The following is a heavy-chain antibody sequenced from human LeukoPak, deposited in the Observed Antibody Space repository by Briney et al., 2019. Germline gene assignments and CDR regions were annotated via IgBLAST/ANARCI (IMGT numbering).Heavy chain of an antibody. J-gene: IGHJ4*02. CDR2: IYYSGST. V-gene: IGHV4-39*01. CDR1: GGSISSSSYY. Sequence: PSETLSLTCTVSGGSISSSSYYWGWIRQPPGKGLEWIGSIYYSGSTYYNPSLKSRVTISVDTSKNQFSLKLSSVTAADTAVYYCARFDSSGYYYRYYFDYWGQGTLVTVSS. CDR3: ARFDSSGYYYRYYFDY. D-gene: IGHD3-22*01.